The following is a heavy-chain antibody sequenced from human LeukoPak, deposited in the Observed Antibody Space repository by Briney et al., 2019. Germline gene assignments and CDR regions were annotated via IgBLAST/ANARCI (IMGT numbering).Heavy chain of an antibody. V-gene: IGHV5-51*01. Sequence: GESLKISCKGSGYTFTTYWIGWVRQMPGKGLEWMGFIYPGDSDTRYSPSFQGQVTISADKSISTAYLQWSSLKASDTAMYYYARGYSGYYFYYGMDVWGQGTTVIVSS. CDR3: ARGYSGYYFYYGMDV. CDR2: IYPGDSDT. CDR1: GYTFTTYW. J-gene: IGHJ6*02. D-gene: IGHD5-12*01.